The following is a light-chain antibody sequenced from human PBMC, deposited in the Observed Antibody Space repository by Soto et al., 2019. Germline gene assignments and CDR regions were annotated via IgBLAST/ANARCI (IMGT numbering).Light chain of an antibody. J-gene: IGKJ1*01. CDR1: QSISRY. V-gene: IGKV1-39*01. CDR3: QQGYSISWT. CDR2: GAS. Sequence: DIQMTQSPSSLSASVADRVTITCRASQSISRYLNWYQQRQGKAQKVLIYGASTLQSGVPSRFSGSGSGTEFTLTISSLQPEDFATYYCQQGYSISWTFGQGTKVDIK.